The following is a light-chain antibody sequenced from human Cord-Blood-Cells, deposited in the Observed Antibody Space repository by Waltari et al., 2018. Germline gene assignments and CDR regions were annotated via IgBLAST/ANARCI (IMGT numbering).Light chain of an antibody. Sequence: DIQMTQSPSSLSASVGDRVTIACRASQSISSYLNWYQQKPGKAPKLLSYAASSLQSGVPSRFSGSGSWTDFTLTISSLQPEDFATYYCQQSYSTPLFTFGPGTKVDIK. V-gene: IGKV1-39*01. CDR3: QQSYSTPLFT. CDR2: AAS. J-gene: IGKJ3*01. CDR1: QSISSY.